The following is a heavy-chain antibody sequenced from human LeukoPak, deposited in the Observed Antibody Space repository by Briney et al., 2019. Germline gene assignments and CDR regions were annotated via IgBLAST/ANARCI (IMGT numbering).Heavy chain of an antibody. CDR2: INHSGST. V-gene: IGHV4-34*01. Sequence: SETLSLTCAVYGGSFSGYYWSWIRQPPGKGLEWIGEINHSGSTNYNPSLKSRVTISVDTSKNQFSLKLSSVTAADTAVYYCVGQQLYYGMDVWGQGTTVTVSS. CDR3: VGQQLYYGMDV. J-gene: IGHJ6*02. CDR1: GGSFSGYY. D-gene: IGHD6-13*01.